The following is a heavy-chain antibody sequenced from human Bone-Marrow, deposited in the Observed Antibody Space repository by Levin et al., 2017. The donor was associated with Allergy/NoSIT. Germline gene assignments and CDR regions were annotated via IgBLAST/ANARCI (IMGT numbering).Heavy chain of an antibody. CDR1: GFTFSVFA. CDR3: AKEIAVEVILLHVAATQFDY. CDR2: TSLDGSNV. Sequence: PGGSLRLSCAASGFTFSVFAMHWLRQAPGGGLEWVAFTSLDGSNVKYADSVKGRFTISRDNSKETLYLQMNSLRRDDTAIYYCAKEIAVEVILLHVAATQFDYWGPGTLVTVSS. D-gene: IGHD2-15*01. J-gene: IGHJ4*02. V-gene: IGHV3-30*18.